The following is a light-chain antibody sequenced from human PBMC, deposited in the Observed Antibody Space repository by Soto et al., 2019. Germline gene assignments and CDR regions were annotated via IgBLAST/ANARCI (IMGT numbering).Light chain of an antibody. CDR3: QQYNSDRWT. V-gene: IGKV1-5*03. CDR1: QSISSW. J-gene: IGKJ1*01. CDR2: KAS. Sequence: DIQMTQSPSTLSASVGDRVTITCRASQSISSWLAWYQQKAGKAPKLLIYKASSLESGVPSRFSGSGSGTEFTLTISSLQPDDFATYYCQQYNSDRWTFGQGTKVEIK.